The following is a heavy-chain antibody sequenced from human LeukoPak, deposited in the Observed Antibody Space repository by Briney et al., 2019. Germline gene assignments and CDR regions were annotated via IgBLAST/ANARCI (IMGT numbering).Heavy chain of an antibody. CDR2: IYYSGST. CDR3: ARGVFTDAFDI. Sequence: SETLSLTCTVSGGSISSYYWSWIRQPPGKGLEWIGYIYYSGSTNYNPSLKSRVTISVDTYKNQFSLQLSSVTAADTAVYYCARGVFTDAFDIWGQGTRVTV. D-gene: IGHD6-6*01. CDR1: GGSISSYY. V-gene: IGHV4-59*01. J-gene: IGHJ3*02.